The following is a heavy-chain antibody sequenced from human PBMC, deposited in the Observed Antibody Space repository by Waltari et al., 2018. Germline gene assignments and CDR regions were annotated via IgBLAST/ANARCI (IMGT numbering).Heavy chain of an antibody. CDR3: ARDIAFGGVIVMNEAFDF. CDR2: ISSTGSNK. Sequence: QLYLVESGGGVVQPGRSLRLSCAASVFTFSSYGMHWIRHPQGKGLKVGAVISSTGSNKDDVDHVRGRYTISTYNSKNLLYLQMISLRVEDTAVYYCARDIAFGGVIVMNEAFDFRGRGTTVTVSP. V-gene: IGHV3-33*01. J-gene: IGHJ3*01. CDR1: VFTFSSYG. D-gene: IGHD3-16*02.